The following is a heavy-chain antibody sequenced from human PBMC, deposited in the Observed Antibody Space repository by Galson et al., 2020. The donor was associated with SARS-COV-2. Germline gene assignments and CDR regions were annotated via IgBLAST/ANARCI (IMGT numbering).Heavy chain of an antibody. CDR3: AGRVAGAGSLHI. CDR1: GDSVSSNSAA. J-gene: IGHJ3*02. D-gene: IGHD6-13*01. Sequence: SQTLSLTCAISGDSVSSNSAAWNWIRQSPSRGLELLGRTYYRSQWSTDSAVSVKSRITINPDTSKNQFSLQLNSVTPEDTAIYYCAGRVAGAGSLHIWGQGTMVIVSS. V-gene: IGHV6-1*01. CDR2: TYYRSQWST.